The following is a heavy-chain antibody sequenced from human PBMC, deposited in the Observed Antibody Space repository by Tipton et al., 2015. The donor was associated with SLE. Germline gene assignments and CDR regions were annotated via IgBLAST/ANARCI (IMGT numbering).Heavy chain of an antibody. CDR3: TRGDAFDI. CDR1: GFTFSSYW. V-gene: IGHV3-74*01. J-gene: IGHJ3*02. CDR2: ISSDGSRT. Sequence: SLRLSCAASGFTFSSYWMHWVRQAPGKGLVWVSRISSDGSRTSYADSVKDRFTVSRDNAKKTLYLQMNSLRLEDTALYYCTRGDAFDIWGQGTMVTVSS.